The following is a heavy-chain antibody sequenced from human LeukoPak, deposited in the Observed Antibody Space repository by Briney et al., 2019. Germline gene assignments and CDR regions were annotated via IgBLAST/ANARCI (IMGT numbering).Heavy chain of an antibody. J-gene: IGHJ1*01. Sequence: GGSLRLSCAASGFTFSSYNMNWVRQAPGKGLEWVSYISNSGSTIYYADSVKGRFTISRDNAKNSLYLQMNSLRAEDTAVYYCATYSSLNRREFQYWGQGTLLTVSS. CDR3: ATYSSLNRREFQY. D-gene: IGHD3-22*01. CDR2: ISNSGSTI. V-gene: IGHV3-48*04. CDR1: GFTFSSYN.